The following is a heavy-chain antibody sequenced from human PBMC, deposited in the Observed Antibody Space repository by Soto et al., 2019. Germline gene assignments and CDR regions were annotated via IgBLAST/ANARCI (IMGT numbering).Heavy chain of an antibody. CDR2: TYYRSKWYN. D-gene: IGHD2-15*01. CDR3: ARESGYCSGGSCLGYYYMDV. CDR1: GDSVSSNSAA. V-gene: IGHV6-1*01. J-gene: IGHJ6*03. Sequence: SQTLSLTCAISGDSVSSNSAAWNWIRQSPSRGLEWLGRTYYRSKWYNDYAVSVKSRITINPDTSKNQFSLQLNSVTPEDTAVYYCARESGYCSGGSCLGYYYMDVWGKGTTVTVSS.